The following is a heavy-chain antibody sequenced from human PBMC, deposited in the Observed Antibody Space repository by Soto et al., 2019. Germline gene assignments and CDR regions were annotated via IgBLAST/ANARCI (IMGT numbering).Heavy chain of an antibody. Sequence: ESLQISCKGSGYNFANYWIGWVRQMPGKGLEWMGMIFPGDSDTKNSPSLQGQITMSVDKSDSSAYLQWRSLKASDSAMYYCAAGYTTGPDALDIWRQGTMVTVSS. CDR1: GYNFANYW. CDR3: AAGYTTGPDALDI. CDR2: IFPGDSDT. D-gene: IGHD6-13*01. J-gene: IGHJ3*02. V-gene: IGHV5-51*01.